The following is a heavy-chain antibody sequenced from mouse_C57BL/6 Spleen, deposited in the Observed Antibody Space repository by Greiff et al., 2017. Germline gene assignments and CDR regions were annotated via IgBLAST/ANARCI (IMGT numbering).Heavy chain of an antibody. Sequence: VKLQESGAELVKPGASVKLSCKASGYTFTSYWMHWVKQRPGQGLEWIGMIHPNSGSTNYNEKFKSKATLTVDKSSSTAYMQLSSLTSEDSAVYYCARGGNYGSSPWFAYWGQGTLVTVSA. J-gene: IGHJ3*01. CDR1: GYTFTSYW. V-gene: IGHV1-64*01. CDR2: IHPNSGST. D-gene: IGHD1-1*01. CDR3: ARGGNYGSSPWFAY.